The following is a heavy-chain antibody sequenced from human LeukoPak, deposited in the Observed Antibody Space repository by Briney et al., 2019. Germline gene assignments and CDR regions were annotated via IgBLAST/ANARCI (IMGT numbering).Heavy chain of an antibody. V-gene: IGHV3-33*01. Sequence: GGSLILSCVVSGFTFSGYGMHWVRQAPGKGLEWVALIWYDGSNKYYADSVKGRFTISRDNSKNTLYLQMNSLRADDTAVYYCARDVFTTYDTGGGYFDYGGQGTLVTVSS. CDR2: IWYDGSNK. D-gene: IGHD3-22*01. CDR3: ARDVFTTYDTGGGYFDY. CDR1: GFTFSGYG. J-gene: IGHJ4*02.